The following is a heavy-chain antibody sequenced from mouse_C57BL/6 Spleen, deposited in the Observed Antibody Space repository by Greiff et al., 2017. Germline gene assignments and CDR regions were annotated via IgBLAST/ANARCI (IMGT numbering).Heavy chain of an antibody. J-gene: IGHJ4*01. Sequence: QVQLQQPGAELVKPGASVKLSCKASGYTFTSYWMHWVKQRPGQGLEWIGMIHPNSGSTNYNEKFKSKATLTVDKSSSTAYMQRSSLTSEDSAVYYCARGVYSNYFYYAMDYWGQGTSVTVSS. CDR1: GYTFTSYW. CDR3: ARGVYSNYFYYAMDY. CDR2: IHPNSGST. D-gene: IGHD2-5*01. V-gene: IGHV1-64*01.